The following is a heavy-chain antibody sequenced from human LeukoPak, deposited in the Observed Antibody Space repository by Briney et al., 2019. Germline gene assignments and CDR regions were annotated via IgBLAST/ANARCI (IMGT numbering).Heavy chain of an antibody. CDR1: GGSISSYY. D-gene: IGHD3-10*01. CDR3: ARGPSITMVRGVFDY. CDR2: IYYSGST. Sequence: KASETLSLTCTVSGGSISSYYWSWIRQPPGKGLEWIGYIYYSGSTNYNPSLKSRVTISVDTSKNQFSLKLSSVTAADTAVYYCARGPSITMVRGVFDYWGQGTLVTVSS. J-gene: IGHJ4*02. V-gene: IGHV4-59*12.